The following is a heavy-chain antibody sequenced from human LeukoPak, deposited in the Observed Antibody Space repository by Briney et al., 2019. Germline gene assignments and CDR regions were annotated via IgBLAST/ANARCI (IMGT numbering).Heavy chain of an antibody. J-gene: IGHJ2*01. D-gene: IGHD3-10*01. CDR3: ARVGDHYHWYLDL. CDR2: IYSGADT. Sequence: GGSLTLSCAASGFSVSTKYMNWVRQAPGKGLERVSIIYSGADTYYADSVKGRFTISRDTSKNILFLHMSNLRVEDTAVYYCARVGDHYHWYLDLWGRGTLVSVSS. V-gene: IGHV3-53*01. CDR1: GFSVSTKY.